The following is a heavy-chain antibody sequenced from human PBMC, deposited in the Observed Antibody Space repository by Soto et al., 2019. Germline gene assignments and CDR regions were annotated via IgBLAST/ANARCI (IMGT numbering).Heavy chain of an antibody. Sequence: GGSLRLSCAASGFSFGSYSMHWVRQAPGKGLEWVAVISYDGSKKYYADSVKGRFTISRDNSKNTLYLQMNSLRAEDTAVFHCAREYDSTDDAFDYWGQGTLVTVSS. CDR2: ISYDGSKK. CDR3: AREYDSTDDAFDY. CDR1: GFSFGSYS. J-gene: IGHJ4*02. D-gene: IGHD3-22*01. V-gene: IGHV3-30-3*01.